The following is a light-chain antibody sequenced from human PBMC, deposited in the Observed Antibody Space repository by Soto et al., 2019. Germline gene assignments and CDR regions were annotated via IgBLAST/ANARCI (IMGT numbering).Light chain of an antibody. CDR1: SSDIGAYNF. Sequence: QSALTQPPSASVSPGQSVSISCTGTSSDIGAYNFVSWYQQHPGKAPRLMIYGVSKRPSGVPDRFSGSKSGNTASLTVSGLQADDEAEYYCSSYAGSNNYVVFGGGTQLTVL. CDR3: SSYAGSNNYVV. V-gene: IGLV2-8*01. J-gene: IGLJ2*01. CDR2: GVS.